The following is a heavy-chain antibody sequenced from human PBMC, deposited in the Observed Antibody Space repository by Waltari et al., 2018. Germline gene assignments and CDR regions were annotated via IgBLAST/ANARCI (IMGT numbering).Heavy chain of an antibody. J-gene: IGHJ3*01. CDR3: AAYIGASVGTAAFDV. CDR1: GGSITSNRHY. D-gene: IGHD5-12*01. Sequence: QLQLQESGPGLVKPSGTLSLTCSVSGGSITSNRHYWGWIRQPPGQGLARIGTLSYSETTYISPPLKSRVTLSRDPSRNQLSLKLGSVTATDTAVYYCAAYIGASVGTAAFDVWGQGTMVNVSS. V-gene: IGHV4-39*01. CDR2: LSYSETT.